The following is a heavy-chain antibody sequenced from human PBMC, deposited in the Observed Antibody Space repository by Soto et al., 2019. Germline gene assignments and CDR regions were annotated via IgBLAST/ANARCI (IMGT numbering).Heavy chain of an antibody. CDR3: ARLTRDYYYFDS. D-gene: IGHD3-10*01. CDR1: GFTFSSYS. J-gene: IGHJ4*02. V-gene: IGHV3-48*01. CDR2: ISSSSSSI. Sequence: EVQLVESGGDLVQSGGSLRLSCAASGFTFSSYSMSWVRQAPGKGLECVSYISSSSSSIYYADSVKGRFTVSRDNAKNSQYLQMNTLRPEDTAVYFCARLTRDYYYFDSWGQGTLVTVSS.